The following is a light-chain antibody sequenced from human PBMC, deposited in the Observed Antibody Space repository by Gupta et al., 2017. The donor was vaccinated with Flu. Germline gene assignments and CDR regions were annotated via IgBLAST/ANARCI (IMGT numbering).Light chain of an antibody. CDR2: AAS. Sequence: DIQMTQSPSSLSASVGDRVTITCRASQGISNFVAWFQQKPGKAPKSLIYAASSLRNGVPSKFSGSGSGTDFTLTISSRQPDDFATYYCQQDSGYPLTFGGGTKVDIK. V-gene: IGKV1-16*02. CDR3: QQDSGYPLT. J-gene: IGKJ4*01. CDR1: QGISNF.